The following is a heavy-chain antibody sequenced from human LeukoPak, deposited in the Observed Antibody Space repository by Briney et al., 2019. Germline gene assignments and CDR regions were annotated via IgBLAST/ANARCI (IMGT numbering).Heavy chain of an antibody. CDR2: ISSNGGST. Sequence: GGSLRLSCSASTFTFSSYAMHWVRQAPGKGLECVSAISSNGGSTYCADSVKGRFTTSRDNSKNTLYLQMSSLRAEDTAVYYCVKVAQQPEDWGQGTLVTVSS. D-gene: IGHD6-13*01. V-gene: IGHV3-64D*06. CDR1: TFTFSSYA. CDR3: VKVAQQPED. J-gene: IGHJ4*02.